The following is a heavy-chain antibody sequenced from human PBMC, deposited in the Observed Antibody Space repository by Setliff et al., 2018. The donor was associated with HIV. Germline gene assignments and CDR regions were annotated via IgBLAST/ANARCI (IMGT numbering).Heavy chain of an antibody. D-gene: IGHD5-18*01. CDR2: IYYSGST. CDR3: ARSPGVDTNMAFDY. CDR1: GGSIINYF. J-gene: IGHJ4*02. V-gene: IGHV4-59*01. Sequence: SETLSLTCTVSGGSIINYFWSWIRLPPGRRLEWIGYIYYSGSTDYNPSLKSRVTISVDTSKSQVSLKLSSVTAADTAVYYCARSPGVDTNMAFDYWGRGTLVTVSS.